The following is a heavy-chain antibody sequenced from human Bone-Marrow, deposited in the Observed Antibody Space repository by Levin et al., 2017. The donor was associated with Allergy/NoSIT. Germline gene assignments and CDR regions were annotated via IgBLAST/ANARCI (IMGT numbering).Heavy chain of an antibody. J-gene: IGHJ6*02. V-gene: IGHV3-21*01. CDR2: ISSSSNYI. Sequence: GESLKISCAASGFTVSSESMNWVRQAPGKGLEWVSCISSSSNYIYYADSVKGRFTISRDNAKNSLYLQMNSLRAEDTAVYYCARAPYYDFWGGYDPREGGMDVWGQGTTVTVS. D-gene: IGHD3-3*01. CDR1: GFTVSSES. CDR3: ARAPYYDFWGGYDPREGGMDV.